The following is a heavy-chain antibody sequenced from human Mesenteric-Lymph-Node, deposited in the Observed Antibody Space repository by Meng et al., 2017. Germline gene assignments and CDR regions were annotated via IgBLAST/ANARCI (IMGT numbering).Heavy chain of an antibody. D-gene: IGHD5-18*01. CDR2: IYYSGST. V-gene: IGHV4-59*01. Sequence: ESLKISCAASGFTFSNYSMNWVRQPPGKGLEWIGYIYYSGSTNYNPSLKSRVTISVDTSKNQFSLKLSSVTAADTAVYYCASGDKDTAMVTRYWGQGTLVTVSS. CDR3: ASGDKDTAMVTRY. CDR1: GFTFSNYS. J-gene: IGHJ4*02.